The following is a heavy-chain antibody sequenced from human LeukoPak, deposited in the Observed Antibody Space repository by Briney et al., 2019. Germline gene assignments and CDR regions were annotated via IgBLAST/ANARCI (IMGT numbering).Heavy chain of an antibody. CDR1: GYTFTCYG. D-gene: IGHD5-18*01. Sequence: ASVKVSCKASGYTFTCYGISWVRQAPGQGLEWMGWISAYNGNTNYAQKLQGRVTMTTDTSTSTAYMELRSLRSDDTAVYYCASTAGYSYGQYYFDYWGQGTLVTVSS. V-gene: IGHV1-18*04. CDR2: ISAYNGNT. J-gene: IGHJ4*02. CDR3: ASTAGYSYGQYYFDY.